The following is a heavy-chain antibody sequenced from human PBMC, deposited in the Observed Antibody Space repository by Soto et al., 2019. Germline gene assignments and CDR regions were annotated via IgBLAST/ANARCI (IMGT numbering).Heavy chain of an antibody. D-gene: IGHD2-21*02. CDR3: AFGDPGLKAFDY. V-gene: IGHV1-69*01. CDR2: IIPIFGTA. J-gene: IGHJ4*02. Sequence: QVQMVPSGAEVKKPGSSVKVSCKAYGGTFSSYAISWVRQAPGQGLEWMGGIIPIFGTANYAQKFQGRVTITADESTSTAYMELSSLRSEDTAVYYCAFGDPGLKAFDYCGQGTLVTVSS. CDR1: GGTFSSYA.